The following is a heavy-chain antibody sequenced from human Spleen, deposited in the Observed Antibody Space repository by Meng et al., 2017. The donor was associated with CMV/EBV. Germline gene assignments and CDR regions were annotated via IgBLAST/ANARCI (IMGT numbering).Heavy chain of an antibody. CDR1: GFTFSSYS. CDR3: ARWGSSTSCYAPQYGMDV. Sequence: GESLKISCAASGFTFSSYSMNWVRQAPGKGLEWVSYISSSSSTIYYADSVKGRFTISRDNSKNTLYLQMNSLRAGDTAVYYCARWGSSTSCYAPQYGMDVWGQGTTVTVSS. V-gene: IGHV3-48*01. D-gene: IGHD2-2*01. J-gene: IGHJ6*02. CDR2: ISSSSSTI.